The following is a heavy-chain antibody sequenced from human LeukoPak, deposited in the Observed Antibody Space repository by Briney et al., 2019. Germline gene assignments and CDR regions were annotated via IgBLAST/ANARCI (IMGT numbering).Heavy chain of an antibody. D-gene: IGHD1-7*01. V-gene: IGHV3-74*01. CDR1: GFTFSSYL. Sequence: PGGSLRLSCAASGFTFSSYLMHWVRQAPGKGLVWVSRINSDGSSTSYADSVKGRFTISRDNAKNTLYLQMNSLRAEDTAVYYCARDWRNTNWNYLDWGQGTLVTVSS. J-gene: IGHJ4*02. CDR2: INSDGSST. CDR3: ARDWRNTNWNYLD.